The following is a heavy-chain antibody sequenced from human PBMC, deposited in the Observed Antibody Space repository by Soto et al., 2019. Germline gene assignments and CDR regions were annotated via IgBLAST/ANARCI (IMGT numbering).Heavy chain of an antibody. D-gene: IGHD3-3*01. V-gene: IGHV3-33*01. J-gene: IGHJ6*02. Sequence: QVQLVESGGGVVQPGGSLRLSCAASGFTFSSYGMHSVRQAPGKGLQWVALVWYDGSNQYYADSVKGRFTISRDNSKNTLHLQLNSLGAEDTAVYFCARDRQFWGGSYVVFAYKYGMDVWGQGTTVTVSS. CDR2: VWYDGSNQ. CDR1: GFTFSSYG. CDR3: ARDRQFWGGSYVVFAYKYGMDV.